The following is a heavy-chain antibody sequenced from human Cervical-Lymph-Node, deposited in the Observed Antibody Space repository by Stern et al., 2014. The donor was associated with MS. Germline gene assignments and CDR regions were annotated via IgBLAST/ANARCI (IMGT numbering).Heavy chain of an antibody. V-gene: IGHV4-61*01. CDR3: ARERRRPVPINYYGMDV. Sequence: QLQLQESGPGLLKPSETLSLTCTVSGASVTSGSNYWSWIRQSPGKGLEWIGYIDTSEITSYNPALKSRVTISVDTSKNQFSLKLNSVTAADTAVYHCARERRRPVPINYYGMDVWGQGSTVTVSS. CDR1: GASVTSGSNY. CDR2: IDTSEIT. D-gene: IGHD5-12*01. J-gene: IGHJ6*02.